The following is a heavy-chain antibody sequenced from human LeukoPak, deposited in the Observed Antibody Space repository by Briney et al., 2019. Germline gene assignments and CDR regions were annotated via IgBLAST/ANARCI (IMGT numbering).Heavy chain of an antibody. J-gene: IGHJ6*02. CDR2: ISGSGGST. Sequence: QPGGSLRLSCAASGFTFSSYAMSWVRQAPGKGLEWVSAISGSGGSTYYADSVKGRFTISRDNSKNTLYLQMNSLRAEDTAVYYCAANIYYDILTGYYTDYYYYGMDVWGQGTTVTVS. D-gene: IGHD3-9*01. CDR1: GFTFSSYA. CDR3: AANIYYDILTGYYTDYYYYGMDV. V-gene: IGHV3-23*01.